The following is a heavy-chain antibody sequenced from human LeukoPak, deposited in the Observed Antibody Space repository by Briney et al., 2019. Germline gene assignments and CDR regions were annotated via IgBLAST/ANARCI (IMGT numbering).Heavy chain of an antibody. CDR2: INHSGST. CDR3: ARRKYSSVSVGRGFDP. J-gene: IGHJ5*02. CDR1: GGSFSGYY. D-gene: IGHD6-19*01. V-gene: IGHV4-34*01. Sequence: SETLPLTCAVYGGSFSGYYWSWIRQPPGKGLEWIGEINHSGSTNYNPSLKSRVTISVDTSKNQFSLKLSSVTAADTAVYYCARRKYSSVSVGRGFDPWGQGTLVTVSS.